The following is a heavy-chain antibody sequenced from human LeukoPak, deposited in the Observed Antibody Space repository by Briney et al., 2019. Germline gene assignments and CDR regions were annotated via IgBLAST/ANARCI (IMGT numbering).Heavy chain of an antibody. CDR3: VKYSSGWHFDY. D-gene: IGHD6-19*01. Sequence: PSEILSLTCTVSGGSISSSSYYWGWIRQPPGKGLEWVSYISSSSNTIYYADSVKGRFTISRDNAKNSLYLQMNSLRAEDTALYYCVKYSSGWHFDYWGQGTLVTVSS. J-gene: IGHJ4*02. V-gene: IGHV3-48*01. CDR2: ISSSSNTI. CDR1: GGSISSSS.